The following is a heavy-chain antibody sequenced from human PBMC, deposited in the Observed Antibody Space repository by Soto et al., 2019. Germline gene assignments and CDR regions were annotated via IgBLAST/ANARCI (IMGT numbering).Heavy chain of an antibody. CDR2: IFSNDDK. Sequence: QVTLKESGPVVVKPTETLTLTCTVSGLSLNKPGLGVSWIRRPPGKALEWLAHIFSNDDKSYTSSLKNRLTISKDTSKHQVVLTITSMHPVDSAKYFCAVIKDCSRIDCFLASFDPLGQGTQVTVSS. CDR3: AVIKDCSRIDCFLASFDP. V-gene: IGHV2-26*01. J-gene: IGHJ5*02. CDR1: GLSLNKPGLG. D-gene: IGHD2-21*02.